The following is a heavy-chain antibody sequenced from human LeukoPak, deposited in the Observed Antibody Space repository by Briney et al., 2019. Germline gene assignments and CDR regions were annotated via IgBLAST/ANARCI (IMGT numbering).Heavy chain of an antibody. D-gene: IGHD6-19*01. V-gene: IGHV1-69*04. Sequence: GASVKVSCKASGGTFSSYAISWVRQAPGQGLEWMGRIIPILGIANYAQKFQGRVTITADKSTSTAYMELSSLRSEDTAVYYCARDGGGKGLDSSGWYWDWGQGTLVTVSS. CDR1: GGTFSSYA. CDR2: IIPILGIA. CDR3: ARDGGGKGLDSSGWYWD. J-gene: IGHJ4*02.